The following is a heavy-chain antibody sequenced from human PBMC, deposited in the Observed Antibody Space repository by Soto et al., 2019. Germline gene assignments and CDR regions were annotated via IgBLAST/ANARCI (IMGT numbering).Heavy chain of an antibody. Sequence: SETLSLTCTVSGGSISSSSYYWGWIRQPPGKGLEWIGSIYYSGSTYYNPSLKSRVTISVDTSKNQFSLKLSSVTAADTAVYYCARNTIFGWSNYYYYMDVWGKGTTVTVSS. V-gene: IGHV4-39*01. J-gene: IGHJ6*03. CDR2: IYYSGST. D-gene: IGHD3-3*01. CDR3: ARNTIFGWSNYYYYMDV. CDR1: GGSISSSSYY.